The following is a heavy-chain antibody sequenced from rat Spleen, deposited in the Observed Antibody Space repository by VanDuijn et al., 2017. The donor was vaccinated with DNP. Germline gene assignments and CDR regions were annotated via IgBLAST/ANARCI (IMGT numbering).Heavy chain of an antibody. Sequence: EVQLVKSGGGLVQPGRSMKLSCAASGFTFSSFPMAWVRQAPTKGLEWVATISTSGGSTYYRDSVKGRFTISRDNAKSTLYLQMNSLRSEDTATYYCAYNNYFDYWGQGVMVTVSS. V-gene: IGHV5-46*01. J-gene: IGHJ2*01. CDR2: ISTSGGST. CDR3: AYNNYFDY. D-gene: IGHD1-10*01. CDR1: GFTFSSFP.